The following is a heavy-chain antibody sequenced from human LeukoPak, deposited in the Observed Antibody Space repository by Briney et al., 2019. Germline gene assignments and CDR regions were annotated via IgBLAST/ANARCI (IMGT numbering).Heavy chain of an antibody. D-gene: IGHD3-22*01. CDR1: GGSVSSSSYY. Sequence: SETLSLTCTVSGGSVSSSSYYWDWIRQPPGKGLEWIGSIYYSGSTYYNPSLKSRVTISVDTSKNQFSLKLSSVTAADTAVYYCARVDYYDSSGYSSWGYYGMDVWGQGTTVTVSS. J-gene: IGHJ6*02. V-gene: IGHV4-39*07. CDR2: IYYSGST. CDR3: ARVDYYDSSGYSSWGYYGMDV.